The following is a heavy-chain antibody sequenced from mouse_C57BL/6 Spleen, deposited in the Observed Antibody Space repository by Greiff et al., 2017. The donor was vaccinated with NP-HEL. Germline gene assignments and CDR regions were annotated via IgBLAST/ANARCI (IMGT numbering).Heavy chain of an antibody. CDR1: GYTFTSYW. Sequence: VQLQQPGAELVKPGASVKLSCKASGYTFTSYWMHWVKQRPGRGLEWIGRIDPNSGGTKYNEKFKSKATLTVDKPSITAYMQLSSLTSEDSAVYYCARSRGYEGWYFDVWGTGTTVTVSS. J-gene: IGHJ1*03. CDR3: ARSRGYEGWYFDV. V-gene: IGHV1-72*01. D-gene: IGHD2-10*02. CDR2: IDPNSGGT.